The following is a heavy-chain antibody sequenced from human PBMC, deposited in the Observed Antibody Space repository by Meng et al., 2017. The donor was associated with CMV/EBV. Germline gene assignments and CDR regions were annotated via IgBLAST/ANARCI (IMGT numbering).Heavy chain of an antibody. Sequence: ASVKVSCKASGYTFTGYYMHWVRQAPGQGLEWMGWVNPNSGGTNYAQKFQGRVTMTRDTSISTAYMELSRLRSDDTAVYYCARDYQLERRSDDYWGQGTLVTVSS. CDR2: VNPNSGGT. CDR3: ARDYQLERRSDDY. V-gene: IGHV1-2*02. CDR1: GYTFTGYY. J-gene: IGHJ4*02. D-gene: IGHD1-1*01.